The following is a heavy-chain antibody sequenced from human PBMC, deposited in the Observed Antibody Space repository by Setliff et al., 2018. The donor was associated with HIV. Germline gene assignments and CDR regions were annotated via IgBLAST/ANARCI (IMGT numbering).Heavy chain of an antibody. J-gene: IGHJ4*02. CDR1: GGSISSYY. D-gene: IGHD1-1*01. CDR2: ISYSGST. V-gene: IGHV4-59*01. CDR3: ARGPTRFYFDY. Sequence: SETLSLTCTVSGGSISSYYWSWIRQPPGKGLEWIGYISYSGSTNYNTSLKSRVTILVDTSKNHFSLKLASVTAADTAVYYCARGPTRFYFDYWGQGTLVTVSS.